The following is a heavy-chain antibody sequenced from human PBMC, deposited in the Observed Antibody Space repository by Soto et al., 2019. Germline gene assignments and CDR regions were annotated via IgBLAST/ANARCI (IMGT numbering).Heavy chain of an antibody. CDR3: ARDGYSYGYGWYFDL. D-gene: IGHD5-18*01. Sequence: RGALLVSWASSAFTFSTYSMTWVRQAPGKGLEWVANINQDGSEKYYVDSMKGRFTISRDNAKNSLYLQMSRLRAEDTAVYYCARDGYSYGYGWYFDLWGRDTLVTVSS. CDR2: INQDGSEK. V-gene: IGHV3-7*01. CDR1: AFTFSTYS. J-gene: IGHJ2*01.